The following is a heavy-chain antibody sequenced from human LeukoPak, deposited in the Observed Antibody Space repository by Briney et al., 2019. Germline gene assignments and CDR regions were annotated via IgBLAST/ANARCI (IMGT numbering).Heavy chain of an antibody. D-gene: IGHD4-17*01. J-gene: IGHJ4*02. CDR3: ARPKSPNYGDYRFDY. Sequence: ASVKVSCKASGYTFTGYYMHWVRQAPGQGLEWMGWINPNSGGTNYAQKFQGRVTMTRDTSISTAYMELSRLRSDDTAVYYCARPKSPNYGDYRFDYWGQGTLVTVSS. CDR1: GYTFTGYY. CDR2: INPNSGGT. V-gene: IGHV1-2*02.